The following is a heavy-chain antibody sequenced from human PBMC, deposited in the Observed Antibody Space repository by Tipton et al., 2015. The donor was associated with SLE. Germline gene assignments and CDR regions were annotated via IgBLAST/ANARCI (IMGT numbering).Heavy chain of an antibody. CDR2: TYYRSKWYN. CDR3: ARGFSTPRGAFDI. CDR1: GDSVSSNSAA. Sequence: GLVKPSQTLSLTCAISGDSVSSNSAAWNWIRQSPSRGLEWLGRTYYRSKWYNDYAVSVKSRITINPDTSKNQFSLKLSSVTAADTAVYYCARGFSTPRGAFDIWGQGTMVTVSS. D-gene: IGHD2-2*01. V-gene: IGHV6-1*01. J-gene: IGHJ3*02.